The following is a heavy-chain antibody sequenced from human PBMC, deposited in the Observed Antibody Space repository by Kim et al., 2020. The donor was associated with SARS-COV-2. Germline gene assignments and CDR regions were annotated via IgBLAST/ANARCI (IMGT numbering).Heavy chain of an antibody. Sequence: SLKSRVTISVDTSKNQFSLKLSSVTAADTAVYYCARTEEYSSSSYWAFDIWGQGTMVTVSS. V-gene: IGHV4-39*01. CDR3: ARTEEYSSSSYWAFDI. D-gene: IGHD6-6*01. J-gene: IGHJ3*02.